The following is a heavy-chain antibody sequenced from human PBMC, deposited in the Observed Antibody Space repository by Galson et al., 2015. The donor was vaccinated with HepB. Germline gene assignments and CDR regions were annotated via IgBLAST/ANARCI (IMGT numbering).Heavy chain of an antibody. CDR1: GFTFNWFA. CDR3: AKMDGQVTAYYNFDS. V-gene: IGHV3-23*01. CDR2: IYGGGNDP. Sequence: SLRLSCPASGFTFNWFAMSWVRQAPGKGLEWVSSIYGGGNDPYYADSLKGRFTISRDNSKNTLYLQINSLRAEDTAVYYCAKMDGQVTAYYNFDSWGQGTLVTVSS. J-gene: IGHJ4*02. D-gene: IGHD3-9*01.